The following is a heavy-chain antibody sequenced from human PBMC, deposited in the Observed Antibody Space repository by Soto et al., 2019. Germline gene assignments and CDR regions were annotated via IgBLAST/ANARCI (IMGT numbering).Heavy chain of an antibody. D-gene: IGHD6-13*01. J-gene: IGHJ5*02. Sequence: SETLSLTCTVSGGSISSYYWSWIRQPPGKGLEWIGYIYYSGSTNYNPSLKSRVTISVDTSKNQFSLKLSSVTAADTAVYYCERAAAGIAGWFDPWGQGTLVTVSS. CDR1: GGSISSYY. CDR3: ERAAAGIAGWFDP. CDR2: IYYSGST. V-gene: IGHV4-59*01.